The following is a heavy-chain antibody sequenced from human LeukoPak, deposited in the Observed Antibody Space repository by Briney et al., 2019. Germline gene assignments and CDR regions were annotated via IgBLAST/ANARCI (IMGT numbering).Heavy chain of an antibody. J-gene: IGHJ3*02. V-gene: IGHV4-59*01. Sequence: PSETLPLTCTVSGGSISSYYWSWIRQPPGKGLEWIGYIYYSGSTNYNPSLKSRVTISVDTSKNQFPLKLSSVTAADTAVYYCARELWANDAFDIWGQGTMVTVSS. D-gene: IGHD3-10*01. CDR2: IYYSGST. CDR3: ARELWANDAFDI. CDR1: GGSISSYY.